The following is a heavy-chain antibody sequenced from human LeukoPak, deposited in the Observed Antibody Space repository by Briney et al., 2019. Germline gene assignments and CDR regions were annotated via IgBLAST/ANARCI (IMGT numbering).Heavy chain of an antibody. CDR3: ARTYSTSSNFDY. CDR2: IYSSGST. D-gene: IGHD2-2*01. V-gene: IGHV4-4*09. CDR1: GGSISSYY. Sequence: ETLSLTCPVSGGSISSYYWSWIRQPPGKGLEWIGYIYSSGSTNYNPSLKSRVTISVDTSKEQFSLKLSSVTAADTALYYCARTYSTSSNFDYWGQGTLVTVSS. J-gene: IGHJ4*02.